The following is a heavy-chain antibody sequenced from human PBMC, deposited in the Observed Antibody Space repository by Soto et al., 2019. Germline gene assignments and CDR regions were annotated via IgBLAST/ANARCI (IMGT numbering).Heavy chain of an antibody. CDR3: ARDLAAADSWFDP. CDR2: IYSGGST. CDR1: GFTVSSNY. J-gene: IGHJ5*02. Sequence: EVQLVESGGGLVQPGGSLRLSCAASGFTVSSNYMSWVRQAPGKGLEWVSVIYSGGSTYYADSVKGRFTISRHNSKNTLYLQMNSLRAEDTAVYYCARDLAAADSWFDPWGQGTLVTVSS. D-gene: IGHD6-13*01. V-gene: IGHV3-66*01.